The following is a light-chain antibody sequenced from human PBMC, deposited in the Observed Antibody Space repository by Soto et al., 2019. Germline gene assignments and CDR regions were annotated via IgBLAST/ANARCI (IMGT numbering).Light chain of an antibody. Sequence: DIQMTQSPSSLSASVGDRVTITCQASQSISSYLNWYQQKPGKAPKLLIYAASSLQSGVPSRFSGSGSGTYFTLTISSLQPEDFATYYCQQSYSTLWTFGQGTKVEIK. CDR1: QSISSY. CDR2: AAS. CDR3: QQSYSTLWT. J-gene: IGKJ1*01. V-gene: IGKV1-39*01.